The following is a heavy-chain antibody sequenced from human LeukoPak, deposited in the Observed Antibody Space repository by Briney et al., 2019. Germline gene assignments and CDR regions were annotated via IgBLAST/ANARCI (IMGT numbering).Heavy chain of an antibody. CDR2: ISWNSGSI. V-gene: IGHV3-9*01. CDR3: AKDIGLVGSTAFDI. D-gene: IGHD1-26*01. J-gene: IGHJ3*02. Sequence: GGSLRLSCAAPGFTFDDYAMHWVRQAPGKGLEWVSGISWNSGSIGYADSVKGRFTISRDNAKNSLCLQMNSLRAEDTALYYCAKDIGLVGSTAFDIWGQGTMITVSS. CDR1: GFTFDDYA.